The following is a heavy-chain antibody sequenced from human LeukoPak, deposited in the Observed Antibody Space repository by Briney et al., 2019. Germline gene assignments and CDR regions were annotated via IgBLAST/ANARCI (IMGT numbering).Heavy chain of an antibody. J-gene: IGHJ4*02. V-gene: IGHV3-23*01. CDR2: ISGSDGST. Sequence: PGGSLRLSCAASGFIFSNYAMSWVRQAPGKGLEWVSTISGSDGSTYYADSVKGRFTISRDNSKNTLYLQMNSLRVDDTAVYYCAKLRSGDPVAATNYWGQGTLVIVSS. CDR3: AKLRSGDPVAATNY. D-gene: IGHD2-15*01. CDR1: GFIFSNYA.